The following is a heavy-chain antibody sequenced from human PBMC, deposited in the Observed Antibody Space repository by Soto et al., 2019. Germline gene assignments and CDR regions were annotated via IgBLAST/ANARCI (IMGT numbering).Heavy chain of an antibody. CDR1: GGSISSGDYY. V-gene: IGHV4-30-4*01. CDR3: ARGIGGAYCSSTSCYQNWFDP. D-gene: IGHD2-2*01. CDR2: IYYSGST. Sequence: PSETLSLTCTVSGGSISSGDYYWSWIRQPPGKGLEWIGYIYYSGSTYYNPSLKSRVTISLDTSKNLFSLKLSSVTAADTAVYFCARGIGGAYCSSTSCYQNWFDPWGQGTLVTVSS. J-gene: IGHJ5*02.